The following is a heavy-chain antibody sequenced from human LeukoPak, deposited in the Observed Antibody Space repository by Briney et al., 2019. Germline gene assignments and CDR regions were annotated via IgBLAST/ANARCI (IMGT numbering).Heavy chain of an antibody. J-gene: IGHJ5*02. CDR3: ARVVRGAVTSNCFAP. CDR2: ISDGGAT. CDR1: GGSINDFY. Sequence: SETQSLTCTVSGGSINDFYWTWIRQAPGKGLEWVGYISDGGATDYNPSLRSRVTMSVDTSKNEFSLQLTSVTAADTAMYYCARVVRGAVTSNCFAPWGQGTLVTVSS. D-gene: IGHD4-17*01. V-gene: IGHV4-59*01.